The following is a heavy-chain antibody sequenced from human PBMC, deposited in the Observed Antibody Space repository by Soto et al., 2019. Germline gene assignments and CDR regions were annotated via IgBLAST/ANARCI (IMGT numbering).Heavy chain of an antibody. CDR2: IYYSGST. J-gene: IGHJ4*02. V-gene: IGHV4-39*01. CDR3: ARLSDLWESFDY. CDR1: GGSISSRGYY. Sequence: SETLSLTCTVSGGSISSRGYYWGWIRQPPGKGLEWIGTIYYSGSTYYNPSPKSRVTISVDTSKNQFSLKLSSVTAADTTVYYCARLSDLWESFDYWGQGTLVTVSS. D-gene: IGHD3-16*01.